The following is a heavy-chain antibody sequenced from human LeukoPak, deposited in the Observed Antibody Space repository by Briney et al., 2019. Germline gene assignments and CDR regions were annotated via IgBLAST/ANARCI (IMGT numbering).Heavy chain of an antibody. D-gene: IGHD6-19*01. CDR2: ITPIFGTA. Sequence: ASVKVSCKASGGTFSSYAISWVRQAPGQGLEWMGGITPIFGTANYAQKFQGRVTITADESTSTAYMELSSLRSEDTAVYYCARGRIAVAGTEGYYYYGMDVWGQGTTVTVSS. J-gene: IGHJ6*02. CDR1: GGTFSSYA. CDR3: ARGRIAVAGTEGYYYYGMDV. V-gene: IGHV1-69*13.